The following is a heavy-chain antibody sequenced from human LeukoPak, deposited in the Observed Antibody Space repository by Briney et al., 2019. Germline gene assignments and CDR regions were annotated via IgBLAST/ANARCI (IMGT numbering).Heavy chain of an antibody. CDR3: ARDYSNYERHNWFDP. Sequence: ASVKVSCKASGYTFTSYDINWVRQATGQGLEWMGWMNPNSGNTGYAQKFQGRVTMTRNTSISTAYMELSSLRSEDTAVYYCARDYSNYERHNWFDPWGQGTLVTVSS. J-gene: IGHJ5*02. V-gene: IGHV1-8*01. CDR2: MNPNSGNT. D-gene: IGHD4-11*01. CDR1: GYTFTSYD.